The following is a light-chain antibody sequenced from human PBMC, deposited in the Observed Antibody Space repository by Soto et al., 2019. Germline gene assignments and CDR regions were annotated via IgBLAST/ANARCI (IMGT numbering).Light chain of an antibody. Sequence: QSVLTQPPSVSGAPGQRVTISCTGSRSNIGAGYDVHWYQQLPGTAPKLLIYGNSNRPSGVPDRFSGYKSGTSASLDITGLQAEDEADYYCQSYDSSLSGWVFGGGTKLTVL. CDR1: RSNIGAGYD. J-gene: IGLJ3*02. V-gene: IGLV1-40*01. CDR2: GNS. CDR3: QSYDSSLSGWV.